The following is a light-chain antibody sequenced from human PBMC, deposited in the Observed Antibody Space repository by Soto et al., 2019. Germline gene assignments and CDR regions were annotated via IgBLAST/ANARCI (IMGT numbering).Light chain of an antibody. CDR3: QSYDSSLSAAG. Sequence: QSVLTQPPSVSGAPGQRVTISCTGSRSNIGTGYDVHWYQHLPGTTPKLLIYGNSNRPSGVPDRFSGSQSGASASLAITGLQADDAAHYYCQSYDSSLSAAGFGTGTKVTVL. CDR2: GNS. J-gene: IGLJ1*01. V-gene: IGLV1-40*01. CDR1: RSNIGTGYD.